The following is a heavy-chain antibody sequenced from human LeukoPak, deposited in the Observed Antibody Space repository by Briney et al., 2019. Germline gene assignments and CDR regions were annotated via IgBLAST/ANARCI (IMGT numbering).Heavy chain of an antibody. CDR3: ARAGGYYPVDY. Sequence: ASVKVSCKASGYTFTSYDINWVRQATGQGLEWMGWMNPNSGNTGYAQKFQGRVTMTRDTSTSTVYMELSSLRSEDTAVYYCARAGGYYPVDYWGQGTLVTVSS. CDR1: GYTFTSYD. V-gene: IGHV1-8*01. D-gene: IGHD1-26*01. CDR2: MNPNSGNT. J-gene: IGHJ4*02.